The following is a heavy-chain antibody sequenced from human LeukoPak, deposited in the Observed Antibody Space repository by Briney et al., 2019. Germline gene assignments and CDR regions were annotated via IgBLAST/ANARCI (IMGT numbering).Heavy chain of an antibody. CDR1: GYTFTGYY. D-gene: IGHD3-10*01. J-gene: IGHJ5*02. V-gene: IGHV1-2*02. CDR3: ARDHDTYYGPLYNWFDP. Sequence: ASVKVSCKASGYTFTGYYMHWVRQAPGQGLEWMGWINPNSGGTNYAQKLQGRVTMTTDTSTSTAYMELRSLRSDDTAVYYCARDHDTYYGPLYNWFDPWGQGTLVTVSS. CDR2: INPNSGGT.